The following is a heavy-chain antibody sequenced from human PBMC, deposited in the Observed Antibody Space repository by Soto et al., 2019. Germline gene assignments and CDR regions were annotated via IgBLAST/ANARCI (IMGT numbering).Heavy chain of an antibody. CDR3: ARDRGGGIEPFLY. CDR2: IYYSGST. CDR1: GASISTYY. J-gene: IGHJ4*02. Sequence: SETLSLTCTVSGASISTYYWSWIRQPPGKGLEWIGSIYYSGSTDYNPSLKGRVTISIDTSKNQFSLKLSSVTAADTAVYYCARDRGGGIEPFLYWCQAALVSVSS. D-gene: IGHD1-26*01. V-gene: IGHV4-59*01.